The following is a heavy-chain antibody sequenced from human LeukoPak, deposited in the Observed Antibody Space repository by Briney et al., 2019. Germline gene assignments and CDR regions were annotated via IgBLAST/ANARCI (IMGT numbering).Heavy chain of an antibody. Sequence: GESLRLSCAASGFTFSSYAMSWVRQAPGKGLEWVSAISGSGGSTYYADSVKGRFTISRDNSKNTLYLQMNSLRAEDTAVYYCAKDGRYQLLWDYWGQGTLVTVSS. J-gene: IGHJ4*02. V-gene: IGHV3-23*01. CDR2: ISGSGGST. CDR1: GFTFSSYA. D-gene: IGHD2-2*01. CDR3: AKDGRYQLLWDY.